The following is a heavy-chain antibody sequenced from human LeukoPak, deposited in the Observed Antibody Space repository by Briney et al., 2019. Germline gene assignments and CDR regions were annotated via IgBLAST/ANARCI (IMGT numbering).Heavy chain of an antibody. CDR1: GLTFRDAW. J-gene: IGHJ4*02. D-gene: IGHD1-26*01. V-gene: IGHV3-15*01. CDR3: TTGAPRAYSGSYSNC. Sequence: GGSLRLSCAVSGLTFRDAWMSWVRQAPGKGLEWVGRIKSLAAGGTTDCAAPVRGRFTISRVDSKNTVYLQMNSLKTEDTAVYYCTTGAPRAYSGSYSNCWGQGTLVTVSS. CDR2: IKSLAAGGTT.